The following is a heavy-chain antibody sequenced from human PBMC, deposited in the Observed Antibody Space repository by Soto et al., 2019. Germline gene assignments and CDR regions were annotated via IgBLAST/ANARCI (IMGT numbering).Heavy chain of an antibody. CDR1: CTSIYNGGYF. J-gene: IGHJ5*02. CDR3: AKEKMSTSCCNWFDP. Sequence: SVTLSLSCSVSCTSIYNGGYFWSWIRQSPGKGLEWIGHIHNSGSPYNNPSLKSRVTISADTSMNQFSLALTPVTAADTAMYYCAKEKMSTSCCNWFDPWGQGTLVTVSS. V-gene: IGHV4-30-4*01. CDR2: IHNSGSP. D-gene: IGHD2-2*01.